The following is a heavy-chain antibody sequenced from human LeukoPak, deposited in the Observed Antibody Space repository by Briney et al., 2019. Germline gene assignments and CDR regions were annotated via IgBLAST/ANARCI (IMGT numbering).Heavy chain of an antibody. CDR1: GGSISSYY. V-gene: IGHV4-34*01. Sequence: PSETLSLTCTVSGGSISSYYWSWIRQPPGKGLEWIGEINHSGSTNYNPSLKSRVTISVDTSKNQFSLKLSSVTAADTAVYYCARRVTMIVVAAKNRNAFDIWGQGTMVTVSS. CDR3: ARRVTMIVVAAKNRNAFDI. D-gene: IGHD3-22*01. J-gene: IGHJ3*02. CDR2: INHSGST.